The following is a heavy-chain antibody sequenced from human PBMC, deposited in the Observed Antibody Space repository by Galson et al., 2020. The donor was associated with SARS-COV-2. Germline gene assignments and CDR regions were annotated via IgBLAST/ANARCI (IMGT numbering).Heavy chain of an antibody. CDR3: ARDPTTVTPFDS. D-gene: IGHD4-17*01. Sequence: SETLSLTCTVSGSSISTAYYWGWVRQPPGTGLELIGYIYHTGRTFYSPSLKGRVTMSVDTSKNQFSLKLTSVTGADSAVYYCARDPTTVTPFDSWGQGILVTVSS. J-gene: IGHJ4*02. CDR2: IYHTGRT. V-gene: IGHV4-38-2*02. CDR1: GSSISTAYY.